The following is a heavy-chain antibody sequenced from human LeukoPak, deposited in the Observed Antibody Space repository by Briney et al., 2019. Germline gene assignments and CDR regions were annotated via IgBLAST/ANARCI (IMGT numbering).Heavy chain of an antibody. J-gene: IGHJ4*02. CDR1: GFTFSRYW. CDR2: IKEDGSEK. CDR3: AREHEKYYDFWSGYSYFDY. Sequence: GGSLRLSCAASGFTFSRYWMSWVRQAPGKGLEWVANIKEDGSEKYYVDSVRGRFTISRDNAKNSLFLQMNSLRAEDTAVYYCAREHEKYYDFWSGYSYFDYWGQGTLVTVSS. D-gene: IGHD3-3*01. V-gene: IGHV3-7*01.